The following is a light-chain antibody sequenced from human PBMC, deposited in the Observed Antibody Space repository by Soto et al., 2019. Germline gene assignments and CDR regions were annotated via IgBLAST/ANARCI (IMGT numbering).Light chain of an antibody. CDR1: QSVSSSY. CDR2: GAS. Sequence: EIVLTQSPGTLSLSPVERATLSCRASQSVSSSYLAWYQQKPGQAPRLLIYGASSRATGIPDRFSGSGSGTDFTLTISRLEPEDFAVCYCQQYGSSPATFGQGTRLEIK. J-gene: IGKJ5*01. CDR3: QQYGSSPAT. V-gene: IGKV3-20*01.